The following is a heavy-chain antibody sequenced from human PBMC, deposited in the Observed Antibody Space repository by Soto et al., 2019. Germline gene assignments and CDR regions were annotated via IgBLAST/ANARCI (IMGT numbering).Heavy chain of an antibody. Sequence: EVQLVETGGGLIQPGGSLRLSCAASGFAVSSTYMSWVRQAPGKGLAWVSLIYGGGTAYYADSEKGRFTISRDSSKNTLFLQMNSLRVEDTAVYYCARPTDYGMDVWGQGTTVTVSS. V-gene: IGHV3-53*02. CDR3: ARPTDYGMDV. CDR1: GFAVSSTY. CDR2: IYGGGTA. J-gene: IGHJ6*02.